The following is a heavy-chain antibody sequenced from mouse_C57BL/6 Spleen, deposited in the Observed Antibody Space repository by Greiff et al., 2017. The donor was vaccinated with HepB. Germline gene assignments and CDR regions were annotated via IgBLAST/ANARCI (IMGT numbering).Heavy chain of an antibody. V-gene: IGHV5-6*01. CDR2: ISSGGSYT. J-gene: IGHJ2*01. CDR1: GFTFSSYG. Sequence: EVQRVESGGDLVKPGGSLKLSCAASGFTFSSYGMSWVRQTPDKRLEWVATISSGGSYTYYPDSVKGRFTISRDNAKNTLYLQMSSLKSEDTAMYYCARQIWIDYWGQGTTLTVSS. CDR3: ARQIWIDY.